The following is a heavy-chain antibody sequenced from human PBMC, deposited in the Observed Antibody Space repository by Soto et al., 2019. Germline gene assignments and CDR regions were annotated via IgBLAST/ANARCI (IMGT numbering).Heavy chain of an antibody. CDR1: GGSISSGGYY. Sequence: ASETLSLTCTVSGGSISSGGYYWSWIRQHPGKGLEWIGYIYYSGSTYYNPSLKSRVTISVDTSKNQFSLKLSSVTAADTAVYYCARDNRIGYCSGGSCYSWDYYYGMDVWGQGTTVTVSS. V-gene: IGHV4-31*03. J-gene: IGHJ6*02. CDR3: ARDNRIGYCSGGSCYSWDYYYGMDV. D-gene: IGHD2-15*01. CDR2: IYYSGST.